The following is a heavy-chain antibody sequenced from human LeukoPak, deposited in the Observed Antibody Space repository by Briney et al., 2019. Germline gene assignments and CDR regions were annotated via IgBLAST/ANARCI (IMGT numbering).Heavy chain of an antibody. CDR1: GGSIGTYY. CDR2: IDYSGST. CDR3: ARGRRSSGRHDAFDI. D-gene: IGHD6-19*01. V-gene: IGHV4-59*01. J-gene: IGHJ3*02. Sequence: SETLSLTCTVSGGSIGTYYWSWIRQPPGKGLEWIGYIDYSGSTNYNSSLKSRVTISLDTSKNQYSLNLISVTAADTAVYYCARGRRSSGRHDAFDIWGQGTMVTVSS.